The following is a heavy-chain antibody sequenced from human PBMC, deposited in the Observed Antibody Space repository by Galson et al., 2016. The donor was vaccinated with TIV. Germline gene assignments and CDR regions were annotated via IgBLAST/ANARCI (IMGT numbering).Heavy chain of an antibody. CDR3: AKSGKSGDYSWDAFDM. D-gene: IGHD1-26*01. V-gene: IGHV3-30*18. Sequence: SLRLSCAASGFYFSAYGMHWVRQAPGKGLEWVAVISYDGRETQYADSVKGRSAVSRDNSKNTLYLDMNSLRPEDTAVYYCAKSGKSGDYSWDAFDMWGQGTMVTVSS. J-gene: IGHJ3*02. CDR2: ISYDGRET. CDR1: GFYFSAYG.